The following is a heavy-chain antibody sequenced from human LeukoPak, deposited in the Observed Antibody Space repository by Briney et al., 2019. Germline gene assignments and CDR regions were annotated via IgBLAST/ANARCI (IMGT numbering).Heavy chain of an antibody. CDR3: ASLFREGY. J-gene: IGHJ4*02. D-gene: IGHD5-24*01. Sequence: GGSLRLSCAASGFTFSNLGMNWVRQAPGKGLEWLSYISSSSTIDYAASVKGRFTVSRDNAKNSLYVQMNSLRVEDTAVYYCASLFREGYWGQGILVTVSS. CDR1: GFTFSNLG. V-gene: IGHV3-69-1*01. CDR2: ISSSSTI.